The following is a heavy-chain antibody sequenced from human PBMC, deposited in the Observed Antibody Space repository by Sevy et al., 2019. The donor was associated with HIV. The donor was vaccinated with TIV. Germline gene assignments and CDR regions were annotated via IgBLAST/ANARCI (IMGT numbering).Heavy chain of an antibody. CDR2: ITQDGSEK. CDR3: ARDSKADYKYGLEEMMAY. CDR1: GFTFSSYW. Sequence: GGSLRLSCAASGFTFSSYWMSWVRQAPGKGLEWVANITQDGSEKHYGDSVKGRVTISRDSSKNSLFLQVHSLRVEDTAVYYCARDSKADYKYGLEEMMAYWGQGTLVTVSS. J-gene: IGHJ4*02. D-gene: IGHD3-16*01. V-gene: IGHV3-7*01.